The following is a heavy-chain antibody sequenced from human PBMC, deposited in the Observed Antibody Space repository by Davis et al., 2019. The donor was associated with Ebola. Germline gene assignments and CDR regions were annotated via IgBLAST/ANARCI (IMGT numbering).Heavy chain of an antibody. CDR3: ARGGGGPRTIVNWFDP. CDR1: GFTFSSYW. V-gene: IGHV3-7*03. D-gene: IGHD1-14*01. CDR2: IKQAGSEK. Sequence: GESLKISCAASGFTFSSYWMSWVRQAPGKGLEWVANIKQAGSEKYHVDSVKGRFTISSDNAKNSLYLQMNSLRAGDTAVYYCARGGGGPRTIVNWFDPWGQGTLVTVSS. J-gene: IGHJ5*02.